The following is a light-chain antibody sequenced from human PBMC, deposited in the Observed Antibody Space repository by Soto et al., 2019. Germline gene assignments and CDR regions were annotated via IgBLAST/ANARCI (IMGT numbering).Light chain of an antibody. V-gene: IGLV3-21*04. CDR3: QVWDLSSGHREV. Sequence: SYELTQPPSVAVAPGETARISCGGNNIGSKSLFWYQQKAGQAPPLVIYYDTNRPSGIPARFSGSNSGNTATLTISGVEVGDEADYYCQVWDLSSGHREVFGGGTKLTVL. CDR2: YDT. J-gene: IGLJ2*01. CDR1: NIGSKS.